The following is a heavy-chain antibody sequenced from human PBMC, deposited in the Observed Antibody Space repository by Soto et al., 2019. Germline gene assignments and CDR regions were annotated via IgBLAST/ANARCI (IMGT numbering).Heavy chain of an antibody. V-gene: IGHV4-39*01. D-gene: IGHD3-22*01. CDR1: GGSISSSSYY. Sequence: SETLSLTCTVSGGSISSSSYYWGWIRQPPGEGLEWIGSIYYSGSTYYNPSLKSRVTISVDTSKNQFSLKLSSVTAADTAVYYCARRRPTYYYDSSGYRYGMDVWGQGTTVTVSS. CDR2: IYYSGST. CDR3: ARRRPTYYYDSSGYRYGMDV. J-gene: IGHJ6*02.